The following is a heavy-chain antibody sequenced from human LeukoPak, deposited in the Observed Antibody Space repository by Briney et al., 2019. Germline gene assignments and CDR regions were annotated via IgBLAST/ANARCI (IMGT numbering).Heavy chain of an antibody. D-gene: IGHD2-2*01. CDR2: IYYSGST. V-gene: IGHV4-59*01. Sequence: SETLSLTCTVSGGSISSYYWSWIRQPPGKGLEWIGYIYYSGSTNYNPSLKSRVTISVDTSKNQFSPKLSSVTAADTAVYYCARDQLGYCSSTSCHPHYYYYYMDVWGKGTTVTVSS. CDR1: GGSISSYY. CDR3: ARDQLGYCSSTSCHPHYYYYYMDV. J-gene: IGHJ6*03.